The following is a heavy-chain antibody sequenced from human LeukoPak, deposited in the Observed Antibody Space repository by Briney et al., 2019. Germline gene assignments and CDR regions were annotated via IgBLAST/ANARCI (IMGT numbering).Heavy chain of an antibody. J-gene: IGHJ3*02. V-gene: IGHV4-30-2*01. D-gene: IGHD3-10*01. Sequence: SETLSLTCAVSGGSISSGGYSWSWIRQPPGKGLEWIGYIYHSGSTYYNPSLKSRVTISVDRSKNQFSLKLSSVTAADTAVYYCARWYYYGSGCYSDAFDIWGQGTMVTVSS. CDR3: ARWYYYGSGCYSDAFDI. CDR1: GGSISSGGYS. CDR2: IYHSGST.